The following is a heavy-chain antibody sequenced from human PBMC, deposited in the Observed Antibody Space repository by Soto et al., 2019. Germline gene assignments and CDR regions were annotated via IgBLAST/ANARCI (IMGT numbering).Heavy chain of an antibody. D-gene: IGHD2-15*01. CDR2: IYYSGST. V-gene: IGHV4-39*01. CDR3: ARHSCSGGSCPFDY. Sequence: SETLSLTCTVSGGSISSSSYYWGWIRQPPGKGLEWIGSIYYSGSTYYNPSLKSRVTISVDTSKNQFSLKLSSVTAADTAVYYCARHSCSGGSCPFDYWGQGTLVTVSS. J-gene: IGHJ4*02. CDR1: GGSISSSSYY.